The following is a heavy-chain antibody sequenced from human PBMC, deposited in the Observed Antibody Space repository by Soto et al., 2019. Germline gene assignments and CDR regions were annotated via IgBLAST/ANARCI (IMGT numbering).Heavy chain of an antibody. CDR2: IIPIFGTA. D-gene: IGHD2-2*01. CDR1: GGTFSSYA. Sequence: QVQLVQSGAEVKKPGSSVKVSCKASGGTFSSYAISWVRQAPGQGLEWMGGIIPIFGTANYAQKFQGRDTITADESTSTAYMELSSLRSEDTAVYYCARRRHCSSTSCSPYYYYGMDVWGQGTTVTVSS. V-gene: IGHV1-69*01. CDR3: ARRRHCSSTSCSPYYYYGMDV. J-gene: IGHJ6*02.